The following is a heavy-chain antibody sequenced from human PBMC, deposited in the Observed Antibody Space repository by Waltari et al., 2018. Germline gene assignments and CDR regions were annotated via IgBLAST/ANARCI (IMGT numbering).Heavy chain of an antibody. J-gene: IGHJ4*02. D-gene: IGHD6-13*01. CDR3: ARPRGSSSWYHFDY. Sequence: QVQLVQSGAEVKKPGASVKVSCKASGYTFTGYYMPWVRPAPGQGLEWMGWINPNSGGTNYAQKFQGRVTMTRDTSISTAYMELSRLRSDDTAVYYCARPRGSSSWYHFDYWGQGTLVTVSS. CDR1: GYTFTGYY. CDR2: INPNSGGT. V-gene: IGHV1-2*02.